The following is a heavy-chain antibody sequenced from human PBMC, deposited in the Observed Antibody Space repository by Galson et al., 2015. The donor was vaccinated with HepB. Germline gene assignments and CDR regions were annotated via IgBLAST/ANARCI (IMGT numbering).Heavy chain of an antibody. V-gene: IGHV3-7*03. CDR2: IKQDGSEK. Sequence: SLRLSCAASGFTFSSYWMSWVRQAPGKGLEWVANIKQDGSEKYYVDSVKGRFTISRDNAKNSLYLQMNSLRAEDTAVYYCAREGIAVGTLLRGMDVWGQGTTVTVSS. D-gene: IGHD6-19*01. CDR1: GFTFSSYW. J-gene: IGHJ6*02. CDR3: AREGIAVGTLLRGMDV.